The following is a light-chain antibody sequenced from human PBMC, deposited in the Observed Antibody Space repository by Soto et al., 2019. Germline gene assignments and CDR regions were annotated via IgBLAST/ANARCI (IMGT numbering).Light chain of an antibody. V-gene: IGKV1-33*01. CDR3: QQYDNLPIT. Sequence: DIQMTQSPSSLSASVGDRVTITCQASQDISNYLNWYQQKPGKAPKLLIYDASNLETGVPSRFSGSVSGTDFTFTISRMQPEDIATYYCQQYDNLPITFGGGTKVEIK. CDR2: DAS. CDR1: QDISNY. J-gene: IGKJ4*01.